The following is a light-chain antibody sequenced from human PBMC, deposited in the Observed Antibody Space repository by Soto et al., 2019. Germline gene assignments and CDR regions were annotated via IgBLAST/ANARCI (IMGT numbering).Light chain of an antibody. J-gene: IGKJ4*01. CDR2: VAS. CDR1: QSVSSN. Sequence: IVMTQSPATLSVSPGERATLSCRASQSVSSNLAWYQQKPGQTPKLLIYVASTRATGIPARFSGSGYGTEFTLTISSLQSEDFAVYYCQQYNVWPLTFGGGNKVEFK. CDR3: QQYNVWPLT. V-gene: IGKV3-15*01.